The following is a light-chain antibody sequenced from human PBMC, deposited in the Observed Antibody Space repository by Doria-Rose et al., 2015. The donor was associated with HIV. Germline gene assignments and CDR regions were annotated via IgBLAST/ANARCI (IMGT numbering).Light chain of an antibody. Sequence: LTQSPGTLTLSPGERATLSCRASQSFSSTYLAWYQQKPGQAPSLLIYDGSTRATGIPDRFSASGSGTDFTLTINRLEPEDFALYYCHQYGTSWTFGQGTKVEI. CDR2: DGS. CDR1: QSFSSTY. J-gene: IGKJ1*01. CDR3: HQYGTSWT. V-gene: IGKV3-20*01.